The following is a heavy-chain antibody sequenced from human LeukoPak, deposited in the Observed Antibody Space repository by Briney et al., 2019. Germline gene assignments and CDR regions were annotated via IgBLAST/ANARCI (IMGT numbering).Heavy chain of an antibody. D-gene: IGHD5-18*01. CDR3: ASRKDTPHLPDY. V-gene: IGHV3-30-3*01. J-gene: IGHJ4*02. CDR2: ISYDGTKK. Sequence: PGGPLRLSCAASGFTFSLYAMHWVRQAPGKGLEWVSVISYDGTKKHYADSVRGRFTISRDNSQNTLYLQMNSLKPEDTAVYYCASRKDTPHLPDYWGQGTLVTVSS. CDR1: GFTFSLYA.